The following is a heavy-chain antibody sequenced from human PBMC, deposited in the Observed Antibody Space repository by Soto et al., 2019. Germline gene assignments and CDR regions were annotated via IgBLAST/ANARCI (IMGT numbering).Heavy chain of an antibody. CDR1: GGSISSGDYY. CDR3: ARAMVVTQNWFDP. Sequence: PSETLALTCTVSGGSISSGDYYWSWIRQPPGKGLEWIGYIYYSGSTYYNPSLKSRVTISVDTSKNQFSLKLSSVTAADTAVYYCARAMVVTQNWFDPWGQGTLVTGSS. V-gene: IGHV4-30-4*01. D-gene: IGHD2-21*02. CDR2: IYYSGST. J-gene: IGHJ5*02.